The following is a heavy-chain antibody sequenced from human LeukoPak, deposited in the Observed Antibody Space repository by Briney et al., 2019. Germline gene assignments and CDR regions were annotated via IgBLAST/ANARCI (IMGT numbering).Heavy chain of an antibody. J-gene: IGHJ4*02. CDR2: ISYDGSNK. D-gene: IGHD3-10*01. Sequence: HPGRSLRLSCAASGFTFSSYAMHWVRQAPGKGLEWVAVISYDGSNKYYADSVKGRFTISRDNSKNTLYLQMNSLRAEDTAVYYCARDPSKELLWFGELLGVDYWGRGTLVTVSS. CDR1: GFTFSSYA. V-gene: IGHV3-30*04. CDR3: ARDPSKELLWFGELLGVDY.